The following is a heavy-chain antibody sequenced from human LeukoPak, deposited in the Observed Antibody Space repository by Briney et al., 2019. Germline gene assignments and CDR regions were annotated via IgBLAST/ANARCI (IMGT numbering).Heavy chain of an antibody. Sequence: GGSLRLSCAASGFTFSSYEMNWVRQAPGKGLGWVSYISSSGSTIYYADSVKGRFTISRDNAKNSLYLQMNSLRAEDTAVYYCARGSRGSRAAAGTAGDYWGQGTLVTVSS. D-gene: IGHD6-13*01. CDR3: ARGSRGSRAAAGTAGDY. CDR2: ISSSGSTI. J-gene: IGHJ4*02. CDR1: GFTFSSYE. V-gene: IGHV3-48*03.